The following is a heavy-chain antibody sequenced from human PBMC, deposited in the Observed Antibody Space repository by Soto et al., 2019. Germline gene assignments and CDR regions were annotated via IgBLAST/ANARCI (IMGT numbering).Heavy chain of an antibody. CDR1: GFSLSTSGVG. D-gene: IGHD4-17*01. J-gene: IGHJ4*02. CDR3: AHRTSVTAFDY. CDR2: VYWDNDK. Sequence: QITLKESGPTLVKPTQTLTLTCTFSGFSLSTSGVGVGWIRQPPGKALEWLALVYWDNDKRYSPSLKSRLTITKDTSKNQVLLTLTNVDPVDTVTYYCAHRTSVTAFDYWGQGTLVPVSS. V-gene: IGHV2-5*02.